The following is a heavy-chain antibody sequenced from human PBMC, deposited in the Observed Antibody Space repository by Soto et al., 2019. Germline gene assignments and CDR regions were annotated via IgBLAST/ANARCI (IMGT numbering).Heavy chain of an antibody. CDR1: GGSISSPGYY. CDR2: IFYSGST. J-gene: IGHJ4*02. Sequence: QVQPQESGPGLVKPSQTLSLTCTVSGGSISSPGYYWSWIRQHPGKGLEWIGYIFYSGSTYYNPSLKSRVIISADTSKNQFSLKLSSVTAADTAVYFCASWVGATGFDYWGQGTLVPVSS. D-gene: IGHD1-26*01. V-gene: IGHV4-31*03. CDR3: ASWVGATGFDY.